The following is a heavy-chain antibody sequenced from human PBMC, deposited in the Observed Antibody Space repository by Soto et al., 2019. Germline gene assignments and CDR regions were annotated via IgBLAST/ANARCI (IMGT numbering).Heavy chain of an antibody. CDR2: IGSSSSYT. J-gene: IGHJ3*02. V-gene: IGHV3-11*05. CDR1: GFTFSDYY. CDR3: ARDADILTGSDAFDI. D-gene: IGHD3-9*01. Sequence: PGGSLRLSCAASGFTFSDYYMSWIRQAPGKGLEWVSYIGSSSSYTNYADSVKGRFTISRDNAKNSLYLQMNSLRAEDTAVYYCARDADILTGSDAFDIWGQGIMVTVSS.